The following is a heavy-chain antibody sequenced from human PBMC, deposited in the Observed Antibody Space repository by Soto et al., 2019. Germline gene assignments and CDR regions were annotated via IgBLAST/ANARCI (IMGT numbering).Heavy chain of an antibody. CDR3: TTTYYYDSSGYYYRLFDY. J-gene: IGHJ4*02. V-gene: IGHV3-15*01. CDR2: IKSKTDGGTT. Sequence: GGSLRLSCAASGFTFSNAWMSWVRQAPGKGLEWVGRIKSKTDGGTTDYAAPVKGRFTISRDDSKNTLYLQMNSLKTEDTAVYYCTTTYYYDSSGYYYRLFDYWGQGTLVTVSS. D-gene: IGHD3-22*01. CDR1: GFTFSNAW.